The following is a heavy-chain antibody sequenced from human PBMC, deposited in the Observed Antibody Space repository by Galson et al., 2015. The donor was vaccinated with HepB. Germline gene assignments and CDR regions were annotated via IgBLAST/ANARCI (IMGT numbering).Heavy chain of an antibody. V-gene: IGHV3-11*05. CDR2: ISSSSSYT. CDR3: AKVTLRGDPRGIGAFDI. CDR1: GFTFSDYY. Sequence: SLRLSCAASGFTFSDYYMSWIRQAPGKGLEWVSYISSSSSYTNYADSVKGRFTISRDNSKNTLYLQMNSLRAEDTAVYYCAKVTLRGDPRGIGAFDIWGQGTMVTVSS. J-gene: IGHJ3*02. D-gene: IGHD1-26*01.